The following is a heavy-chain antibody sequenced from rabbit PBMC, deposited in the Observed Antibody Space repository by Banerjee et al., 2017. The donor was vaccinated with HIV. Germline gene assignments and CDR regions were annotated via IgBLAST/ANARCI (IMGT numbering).Heavy chain of an antibody. CDR2: IYTGDGDA. CDR1: GFSFSSNYW. V-gene: IGHV1S45*01. J-gene: IGHJ4*01. CDR3: ARDLAGVIGWNFNL. D-gene: IGHD4-1*01. Sequence: QEQLEESGGGLVKPEGSLTLTCKASGFSFSSNYWICWVRQAPGKGLEWIACIYTGDGDAYSATWAKGRFTISKTSSTVELKMTSLTAADTATYFCARDLAGVIGWNFNLWGPGTLVTVS.